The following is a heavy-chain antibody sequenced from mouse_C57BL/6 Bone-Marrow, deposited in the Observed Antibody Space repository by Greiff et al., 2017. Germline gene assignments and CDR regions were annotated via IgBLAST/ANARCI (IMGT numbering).Heavy chain of an antibody. V-gene: IGHV1-81*01. CDR2: IYPRSGNT. CDR3: ARDGYYAWFAY. J-gene: IGHJ3*01. D-gene: IGHD2-3*01. CDR1: GYTFPSYG. Sequence: VQLQESGAELARPGASVKLSCKASGYTFPSYGISWVKQRTGQGLEWVGEIYPRSGNTYYNEKFKGKATLTLDTSYSKAYMQLSSLTSEDSAVYYCARDGYYAWFAYWGQGTLVTVSA.